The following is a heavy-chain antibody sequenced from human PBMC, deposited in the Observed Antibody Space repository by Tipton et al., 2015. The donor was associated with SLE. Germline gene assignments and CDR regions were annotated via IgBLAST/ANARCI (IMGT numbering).Heavy chain of an antibody. CDR3: ARGYSSGWPYYYYYGMDV. D-gene: IGHD6-19*01. J-gene: IGHJ6*02. CDR1: GGSFSGYY. V-gene: IGHV4-34*01. Sequence: TLSLTCAVYGGSFSGYYWSWIRQPPGKGLEWIGQINHSGSTNSNPSLKSRVTISIDTSKNQFSLKLSSVAAADTAVFYCARGYSSGWPYYYYYGMDVWGQGSTVTVSS. CDR2: INHSGST.